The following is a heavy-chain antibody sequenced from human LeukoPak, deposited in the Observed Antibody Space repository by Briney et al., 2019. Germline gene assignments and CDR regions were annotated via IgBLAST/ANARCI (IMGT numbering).Heavy chain of an antibody. CDR2: IKQDGSEK. CDR3: AREGGSYNLLDAFDI. V-gene: IGHV3-7*01. J-gene: IGHJ3*02. CDR1: GFTFTTYW. D-gene: IGHD1-26*01. Sequence: PGGSLRLSCVGSGFTFTTYWMSWVRQAPGKGLEWVANIKQDGSEKYYVDSVKGRFTISRDNSKNTLYLQMNSLRAEDTAVYYCAREGGSYNLLDAFDIWGQGTMVTVSS.